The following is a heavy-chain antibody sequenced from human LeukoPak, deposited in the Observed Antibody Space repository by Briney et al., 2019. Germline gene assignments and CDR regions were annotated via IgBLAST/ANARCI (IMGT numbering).Heavy chain of an antibody. CDR1: GYTFSVYY. V-gene: IGHV1-46*01. J-gene: IGHJ4*02. CDR2: INPSGGTT. CDR3: ARHSLTGTTPFDH. Sequence: GASVKASCKASGYTFSVYYMHWVRQAPEQGLEWMGVINPSGGTTRYAQRFQGRVTMTRDTSTSTFYMELSSLRSEDTAVYYCARHSLTGTTPFDHWGQGTLVTVSS. D-gene: IGHD1-20*01.